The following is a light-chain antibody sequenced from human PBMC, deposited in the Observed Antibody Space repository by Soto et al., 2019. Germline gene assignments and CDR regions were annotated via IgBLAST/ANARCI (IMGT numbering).Light chain of an antibody. V-gene: IGKV3-20*01. Sequence: ENVLTQSPGTLSLSPGERATLSCRASHSVTNSYLAWYQQKPGQAPRXXIYGASFRETGIPDRFSGSGAGTDCTRTINRLEPEDVAVDDCQDYGGSTRTFGQGTKVDIK. CDR2: GAS. CDR1: HSVTNSY. J-gene: IGKJ1*01. CDR3: QDYGGSTRT.